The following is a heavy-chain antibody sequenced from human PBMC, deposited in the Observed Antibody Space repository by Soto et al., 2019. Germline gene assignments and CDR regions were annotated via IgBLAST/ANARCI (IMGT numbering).Heavy chain of an antibody. Sequence: EVQLLESGGGLVQPGGSLRLSCAASGFTFSSYAMSWVRQAPGKGLEWVSAISGSGGSTYYADSVKGRFTISRDNSKNTRYLQMNSLSAEDTAVYYCARSTENCSGGSWFYYYGMDVWGQVTTVTVSS. D-gene: IGHD2-15*01. CDR1: GFTFSSYA. CDR3: ARSTENCSGGSWFYYYGMDV. J-gene: IGHJ6*02. V-gene: IGHV3-23*01. CDR2: ISGSGGST.